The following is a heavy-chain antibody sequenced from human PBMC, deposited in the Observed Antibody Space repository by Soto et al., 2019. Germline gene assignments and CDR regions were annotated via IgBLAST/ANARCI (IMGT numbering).Heavy chain of an antibody. D-gene: IGHD6-13*01. J-gene: IGHJ1*01. CDR2: ISSSSSYI. Sequence: EVQLVESGGGLVKPGGSLRLSCAASGFTFSSYSMNWVRQAPGKGLEWVSSISSSSSYIYYADSVKGRFTISRDNAKNSLYLQMNSLRAEDAAVYDCASQGSSSWFIIRWVQCTLVSVSS. V-gene: IGHV3-21*01. CDR1: GFTFSSYS. CDR3: ASQGSSSWFIIR.